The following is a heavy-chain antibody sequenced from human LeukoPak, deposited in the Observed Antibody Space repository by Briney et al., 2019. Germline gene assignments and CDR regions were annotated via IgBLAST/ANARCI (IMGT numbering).Heavy chain of an antibody. CDR1: GYTFSSYG. V-gene: IGHV1-18*01. CDR3: ARGPLWFGEKYWFDP. D-gene: IGHD3-10*01. CDR2: ISAYNGNT. J-gene: IGHJ5*02. Sequence: ASVKVSCKASGYTFSSYGISWVRQAPGQGLEWMGWISAYNGNTNYAQKLQGRVTMTTDTSTSTAYMELRSLRSDDTAVYYCARGPLWFGEKYWFDPWGQGTLVTVSS.